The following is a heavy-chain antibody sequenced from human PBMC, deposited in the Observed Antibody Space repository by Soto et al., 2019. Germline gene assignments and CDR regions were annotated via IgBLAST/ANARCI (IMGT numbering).Heavy chain of an antibody. CDR3: ASHSGSSPEGRYYYGMDV. Sequence: QVQLVQSGAEVKKPGSSVKVSCKASGGTFSSYAISWVRQAPGQGLEWMGGIIPIFGTADYAQKFQGRVTITADECTSTAYMELSSLRSEDTAVYYCASHSGSSPEGRYYYGMDVWGQGTTVTVSS. V-gene: IGHV1-69*12. J-gene: IGHJ6*02. D-gene: IGHD1-26*01. CDR2: IIPIFGTA. CDR1: GGTFSSYA.